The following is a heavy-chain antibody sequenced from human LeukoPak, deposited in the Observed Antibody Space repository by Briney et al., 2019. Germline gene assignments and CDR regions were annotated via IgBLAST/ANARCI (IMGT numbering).Heavy chain of an antibody. Sequence: GSLRLSCAASGFTFSDHYMDWVRQAPGKGLEWVSVIYSGGSTYYADSVKGRFTISRDNSKNTLYLQMNSLRAEDTAVYYCARVGGDAFDIWGQGTMVTVSS. CDR1: GFTFSDHY. V-gene: IGHV3-53*01. CDR2: IYSGGST. CDR3: ARVGGDAFDI. D-gene: IGHD3-10*01. J-gene: IGHJ3*02.